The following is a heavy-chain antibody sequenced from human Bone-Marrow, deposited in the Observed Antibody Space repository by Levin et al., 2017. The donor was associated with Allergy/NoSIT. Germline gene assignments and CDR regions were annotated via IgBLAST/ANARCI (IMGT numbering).Heavy chain of an antibody. J-gene: IGHJ6*02. CDR2: INHSGST. D-gene: IGHD3-3*01. CDR3: ARTPYYDLWSASYMRYYYYGMDA. Sequence: PSETLSLTCAVYGGSFSGYYWSWNRQSPGKGLEWIGEINHSGSTNYNPSLESRVTISVDTSKNEFSLKLSSVTAADTAVYYCARTPYYDLWSASYMRYYYYGMDAWGQGTTVTVSS. V-gene: IGHV4-34*01. CDR1: GGSFSGYY.